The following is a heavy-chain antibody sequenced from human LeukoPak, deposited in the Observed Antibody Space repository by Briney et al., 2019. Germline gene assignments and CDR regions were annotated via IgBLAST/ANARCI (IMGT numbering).Heavy chain of an antibody. CDR2: ISYDGSNK. J-gene: IGHJ3*02. CDR1: GFTFSSYA. V-gene: IGHV3-30-3*01. CDR3: KAEDAFDI. Sequence: PGGSLRLSCAASGFTFSSYAMHWVRQAPGKGLEWVAVISYDGSNKYYADSVKGRFTISRDNSKNTLYLQMNSLRAEDTAVYYTKAEDAFDIWGQGTMVTVSS.